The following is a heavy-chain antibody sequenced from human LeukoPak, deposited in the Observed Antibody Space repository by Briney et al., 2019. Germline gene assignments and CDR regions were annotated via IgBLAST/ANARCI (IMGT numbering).Heavy chain of an antibody. J-gene: IGHJ6*02. Sequence: SETLSLTCAVYGGSFTGYYWSWIRQPPRKGLEWIGEINHSGSTNYNPSLKSRVTISVDTSKNQFSLKRSSVTAADPAVYYCASERYYYYYYGMDVWGQGTTVTVSS. CDR2: INHSGST. CDR1: GGSFTGYY. V-gene: IGHV4-34*01. CDR3: ASERYYYYYYGMDV.